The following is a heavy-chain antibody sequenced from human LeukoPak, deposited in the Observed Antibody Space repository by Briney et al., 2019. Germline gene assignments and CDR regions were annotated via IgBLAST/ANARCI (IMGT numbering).Heavy chain of an antibody. CDR1: GFTFSNYS. D-gene: IGHD3-3*01. CDR3: ARDRSVLDFWSGYYQDAFDI. CDR2: ISSSSSYI. J-gene: IGHJ3*02. V-gene: IGHV3-21*01. Sequence: GGSLRLSCAASGFTFSNYSMNWVRQAPGKGLEWVSSISSSSSYIYYADSVKGRFTISRDNAKNSLYLQMNSLRAEDTAVYYCARDRSVLDFWSGYYQDAFDIWGQGTMVTVSS.